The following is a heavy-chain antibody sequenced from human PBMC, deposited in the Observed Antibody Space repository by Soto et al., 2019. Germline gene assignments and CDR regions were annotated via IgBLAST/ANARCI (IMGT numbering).Heavy chain of an antibody. CDR3: ARGRLGYCSGGSCYSYDY. Sequence: GGSLRLSCAASGFTFSSYSMNWVRQAPGKGLEWVSSISSSSSYIYYADSVKGRFTISRDNAKNSLYLQMNSLRAEDTAVYYCARGRLGYCSGGSCYSYDYWGQGTLVTVSS. V-gene: IGHV3-21*01. CDR1: GFTFSSYS. CDR2: ISSSSSYI. D-gene: IGHD2-15*01. J-gene: IGHJ4*02.